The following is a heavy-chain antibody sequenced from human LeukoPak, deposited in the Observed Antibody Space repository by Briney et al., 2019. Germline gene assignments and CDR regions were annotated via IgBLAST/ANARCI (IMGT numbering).Heavy chain of an antibody. CDR3: VCDSPLGYCSGGSCYSGLSD. J-gene: IGHJ4*02. Sequence: SQTLSLTCTVSGGSISSGDYYWSWIRQPPGKGLEWVGYIYYSGSTYYNPSLKSRVTISVDTSKNQFSLKLSSVTAADTAVYYCVCDSPLGYCSGGSCYSGLSDWGQGTLVTVSS. CDR1: GGSISSGDYY. D-gene: IGHD2-15*01. CDR2: IYYSGST. V-gene: IGHV4-30-4*01.